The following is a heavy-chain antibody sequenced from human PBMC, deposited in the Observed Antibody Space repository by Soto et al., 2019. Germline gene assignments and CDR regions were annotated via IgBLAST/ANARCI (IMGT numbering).Heavy chain of an antibody. J-gene: IGHJ4*02. CDR3: AKDLPPYYDFWSGYDY. CDR2: ISGSGGST. CDR1: GFTFSSYA. Sequence: VQLLESGGGLVQPGGSLRLSCAASGFTFSSYAMSWVRQAPGKGLEWVSAISGSGGSTYYADSVKGRFTISRDNSKNTLYLQMNSLRAEDTAVYYCAKDLPPYYDFWSGYDYWGQGTLVTVSS. V-gene: IGHV3-23*01. D-gene: IGHD3-3*01.